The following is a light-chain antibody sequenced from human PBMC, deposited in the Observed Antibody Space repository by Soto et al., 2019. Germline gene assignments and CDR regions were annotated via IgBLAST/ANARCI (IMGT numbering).Light chain of an antibody. V-gene: IGKV3-20*01. CDR2: GAS. J-gene: IGKJ1*01. CDR3: QQYGRSGT. Sequence: EIVLTQPPATLSVSPGETATLSCRSSQSISSDLAWYQQKPGQAPRLLIYGASNRATGIPDRFSGSGSGTDFTLTISRLEPEDFAVYYCQQYGRSGTFGQGTKVDIK. CDR1: QSISSD.